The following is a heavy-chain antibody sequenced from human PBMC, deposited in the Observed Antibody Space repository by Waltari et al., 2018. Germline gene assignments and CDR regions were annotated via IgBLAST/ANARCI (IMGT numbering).Heavy chain of an antibody. CDR1: GFTFDAYA. CDR2: ISWNSGSI. J-gene: IGHJ4*02. D-gene: IGHD6-19*01. V-gene: IGHV3-9*01. CDR3: AKDRGYSSGPIDY. Sequence: EVQLVESGVGLVQPGGSLRLSCAASGFTFDAYAIHWFRQAPGKGLAWVSGISWNSGSIGYADSVKGRFTISRDNAKNSLYLQMNSLRAEDTALYYCAKDRGYSSGPIDYWGQGTLVTVSS.